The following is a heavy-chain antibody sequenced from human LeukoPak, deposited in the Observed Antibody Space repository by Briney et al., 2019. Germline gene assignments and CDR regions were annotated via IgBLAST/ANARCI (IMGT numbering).Heavy chain of an antibody. D-gene: IGHD3-22*01. Sequence: GGSLRLSCAASGFTFSSYEMNWVRQAPGKGLEWVSYISSSGSTIYYADSVKGRFTISRDNAKNSLYLQLNSLRAEDTAVYYCARTNYYDGDWFDPWGQGTLLTVSS. V-gene: IGHV3-48*03. CDR1: GFTFSSYE. J-gene: IGHJ5*02. CDR2: ISSSGSTI. CDR3: ARTNYYDGDWFDP.